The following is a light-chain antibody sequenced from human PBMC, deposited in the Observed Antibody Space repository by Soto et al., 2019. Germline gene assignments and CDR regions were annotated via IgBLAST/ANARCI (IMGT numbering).Light chain of an antibody. Sequence: EIVMTQSPATLSVSPGERATLSCRASQSVSSNLAWYQQKPGQAPRLLIYGASTRTTGIPAMFSGRGSGTEFTLTISSLQSEDFAVYYCQQYNNWPFTFGPETKVDIK. CDR3: QQYNNWPFT. CDR1: QSVSSN. CDR2: GAS. V-gene: IGKV3-15*01. J-gene: IGKJ3*01.